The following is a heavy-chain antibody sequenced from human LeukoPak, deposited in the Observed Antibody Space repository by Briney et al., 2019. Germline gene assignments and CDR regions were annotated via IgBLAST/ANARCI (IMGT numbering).Heavy chain of an antibody. CDR1: GGTFSSYA. CDR2: ISPMFGTT. V-gene: IGHV1-69*05. J-gene: IGHJ4*02. CDR3: ARGNYYDSSGYFD. D-gene: IGHD3-22*01. Sequence: SVKVSCKASGGTFSSYAVSWVRQAPGQGLEWMGRISPMFGTTNYAQSFQSRLTITMDKSTTTAYMELSSLRFEDTAMYYCARGNYYDSSGYFDWGQGTLVTVSS.